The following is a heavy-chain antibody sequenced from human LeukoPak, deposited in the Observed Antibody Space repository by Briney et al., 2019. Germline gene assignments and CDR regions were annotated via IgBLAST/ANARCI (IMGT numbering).Heavy chain of an antibody. V-gene: IGHV4-4*07. J-gene: IGHJ4*02. D-gene: IGHD3-9*01. Sequence: SETLSLTCTVSGGSISSYYWSWIRQPAGKGLEWIGRIYTSGSTNYNPSLKSRVTMSVDTSKNQFSLKLSSVTAADTAVYYCARLNHDILTGYWGYFDYWGQGTLVTVSS. CDR3: ARLNHDILTGYWGYFDY. CDR2: IYTSGST. CDR1: GGSISSYY.